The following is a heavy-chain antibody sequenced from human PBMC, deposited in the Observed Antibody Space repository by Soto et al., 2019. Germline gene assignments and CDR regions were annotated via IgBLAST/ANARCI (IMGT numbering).Heavy chain of an antibody. CDR3: AKDLGNSSWEYFHH. Sequence: QLVESGGGMVPPGKSLRLSCTGSGFNFGNFAVHWVRQTPVQGLEWVAVISSHGRHQYYSDSVKGRFTISRDNSNNTVTLQPSSLKLEDWAVYSSAKDLGNSSWEYFHHWGQATLVTISS. CDR2: ISSHGRHQ. CDR1: GFNFGNFA. J-gene: IGHJ1*01. V-gene: IGHV3-30*18. D-gene: IGHD6-13*01.